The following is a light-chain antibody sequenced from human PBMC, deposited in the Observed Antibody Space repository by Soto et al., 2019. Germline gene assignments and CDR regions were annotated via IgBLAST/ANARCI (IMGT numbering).Light chain of an antibody. CDR2: DAS. V-gene: IGKV3-15*01. J-gene: IGKJ4*01. CDR3: HQYYKWPLT. Sequence: EIVMTQSPATLSVSPWERVALSCMASQSAISNLAWYQQKPGQTPRLLIYDASTRATDIPARFSGSGSGTDFTLTISSLLSEDFAVYYCHQYYKWPLTFGGGTKVDIK. CDR1: QSAISN.